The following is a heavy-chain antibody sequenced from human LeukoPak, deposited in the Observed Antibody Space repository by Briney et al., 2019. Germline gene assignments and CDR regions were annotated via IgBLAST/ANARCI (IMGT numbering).Heavy chain of an antibody. J-gene: IGHJ4*02. V-gene: IGHV3-21*01. CDR1: GFIFRGYT. D-gene: IGHD3-10*01. CDR2: ISGSSDYI. CDR3: ARDYFGSDQPFDY. Sequence: GGSLRLSCAASGFIFRGYTMNWVRQAPGKGPEWVSSISGSSDYIYYADSVKGRFTISRDNAKNSLYLQMNSLRAEDTAVYYCARDYFGSDQPFDYWGQGTLVTVSS.